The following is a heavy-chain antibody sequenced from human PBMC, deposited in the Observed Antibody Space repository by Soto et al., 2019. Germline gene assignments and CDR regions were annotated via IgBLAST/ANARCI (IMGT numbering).Heavy chain of an antibody. CDR2: INSDGSST. CDR1: GFTFSSYW. V-gene: IGHV3-74*01. D-gene: IGHD4-17*01. Sequence: GSLRLSCAASGFTFSSYWMHWVRQAPGKGLVWVSRINSDGSSTSYADSVKGRFTISRDNAKNTLYLQMNSLRAEDTAVYYCARERYGDYVDAFDIWGQGTMVTVSS. CDR3: ARERYGDYVDAFDI. J-gene: IGHJ3*02.